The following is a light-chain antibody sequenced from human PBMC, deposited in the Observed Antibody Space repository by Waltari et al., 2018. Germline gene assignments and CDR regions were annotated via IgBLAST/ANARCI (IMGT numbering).Light chain of an antibody. J-gene: IGLJ3*02. V-gene: IGLV2-14*03. CDR3: NSYTSSSTWV. CDR2: DVS. CDR1: TSDVGGYNY. Sequence: QSALTQPASVSGSPGQSLTISCTGTTSDVGGYNYVPWYQQHPGKAPKLMIYDVSNRPSGVSDRFSGSKSGDTASLTISGLQAEDEADYYCNSYTSSSTWVFGGGTKLTVL.